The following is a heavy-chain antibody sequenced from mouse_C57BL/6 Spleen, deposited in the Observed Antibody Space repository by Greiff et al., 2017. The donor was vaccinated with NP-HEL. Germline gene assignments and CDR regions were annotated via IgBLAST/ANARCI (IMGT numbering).Heavy chain of an antibody. V-gene: IGHV1-61*01. CDR2: IYPSDSET. CDR1: GYTFTSYW. J-gene: IGHJ4*01. Sequence: QVQLQQPGAELVRPGSSVKLSCKASGYTFTSYWMDWVKQRPGQGLEWIGNIYPSDSETHYNHKFKDKATLTVDKSSSTAYMQLSSLTSEDSAVYYCARSGGDAMDYWGQGTSVTVSS. CDR3: ARSGGDAMDY. D-gene: IGHD3-1*01.